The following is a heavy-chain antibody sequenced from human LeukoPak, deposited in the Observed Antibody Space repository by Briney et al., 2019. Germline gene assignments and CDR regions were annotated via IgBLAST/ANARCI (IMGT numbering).Heavy chain of an antibody. D-gene: IGHD4-17*01. CDR2: IKEDGSEK. CDR3: ARDGDRLRGYGMDV. Sequence: PGGSLRLSCVASGFSFSTYWMSWVRQAPGKGLEWVANIKEDGSEKYYVDSVKGRFTMSRDNAKNSVYLQMNRLRVEDTAVYYCARDGDRLRGYGMDVWGQGTTVTVSS. J-gene: IGHJ6*02. CDR1: GFSFSTYW. V-gene: IGHV3-7*01.